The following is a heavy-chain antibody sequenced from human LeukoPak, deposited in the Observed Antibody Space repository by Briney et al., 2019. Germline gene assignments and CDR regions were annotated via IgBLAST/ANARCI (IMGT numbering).Heavy chain of an antibody. CDR2: ISASGGEI. Sequence: GGSLRLSCTAPGFTFNIYAMNWVRQAPGRGPEWVSSISASGGEIRYADSVRGRFTISRDNFKNTLYLQMDSLRVEDTATYYCSKDLIPGSIGYFDCWGQGTPVTVSS. D-gene: IGHD3-10*01. CDR3: SKDLIPGSIGYFDC. V-gene: IGHV3-23*01. J-gene: IGHJ4*02. CDR1: GFTFNIYA.